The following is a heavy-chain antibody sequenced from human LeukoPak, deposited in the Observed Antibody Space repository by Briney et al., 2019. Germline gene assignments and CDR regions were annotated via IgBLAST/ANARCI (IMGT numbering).Heavy chain of an antibody. CDR2: IYNGEIT. Sequence: SETLSLXCTVSGGSNTSSSYYWGWNRQPPGKGLEWIGNIYNGEITYYNPSLKSRLTISVDTSKNQFSLKLRSVTAADTAVYFCARSARIAARPQNFDYWGQGTLVTVSS. V-gene: IGHV4-39*01. J-gene: IGHJ4*02. D-gene: IGHD6-6*01. CDR3: ARSARIAARPQNFDY. CDR1: GGSNTSSSYY.